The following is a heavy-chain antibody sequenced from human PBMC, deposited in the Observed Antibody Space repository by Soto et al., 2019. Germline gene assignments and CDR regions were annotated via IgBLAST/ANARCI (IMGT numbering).Heavy chain of an antibody. CDR2: VNHSGTT. CDR1: GGSFSGYY. CDR3: ARGIGYCSSIHCYSSRRLRFDS. V-gene: IGHV4-34*01. D-gene: IGHD2-2*01. Sequence: QVQLQQWGAGLLKPSETLSLTCAVYGGSFSGYYWTWSRQPPGKGLEWIGEVNHSGTTYYNTSLKTRVTISVHTPKTQFSLKMSSVTAADTAVYYCARGIGYCSSIHCYSSRRLRFDSWGKGTLVTVSS. J-gene: IGHJ4*02.